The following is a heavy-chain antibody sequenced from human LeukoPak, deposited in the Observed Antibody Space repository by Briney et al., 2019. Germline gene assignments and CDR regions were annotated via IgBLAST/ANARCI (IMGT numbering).Heavy chain of an antibody. CDR3: ARGYYDYVWGSYPTQNDAFDI. Sequence: GRSLRLSCAASGFTFSSYAMHWVRQAPGKGLEWVAVISYDGSNKYYADSVKGRFTISRDNSKNTLYLQMNSLRAEDTAVYYCARGYYDYVWGSYPTQNDAFDIWGQGTMVTVSS. J-gene: IGHJ3*02. D-gene: IGHD3-16*02. V-gene: IGHV3-30*04. CDR1: GFTFSSYA. CDR2: ISYDGSNK.